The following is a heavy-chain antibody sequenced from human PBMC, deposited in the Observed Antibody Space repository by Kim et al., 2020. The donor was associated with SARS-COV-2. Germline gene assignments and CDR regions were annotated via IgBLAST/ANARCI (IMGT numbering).Heavy chain of an antibody. D-gene: IGHD3-10*01. CDR2: ISSSGSSI. V-gene: IGHV3-48*03. CDR3: SRGESTVVRGVLFDL. J-gene: IGHJ3*01. CDR1: GFTFSSYE. Sequence: GGSLRLSCAASGFTFSSYEMNWVRQAPGKGLEWVSYISSSGSSIYYADSVQGRFTISRDNAKNSLYLQMNSLRAEDSAIYYCSRGESTVVRGVLFDLWGQGTIVTVSS.